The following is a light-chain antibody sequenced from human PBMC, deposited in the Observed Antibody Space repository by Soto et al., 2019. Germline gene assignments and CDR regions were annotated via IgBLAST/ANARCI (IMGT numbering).Light chain of an antibody. Sequence: EIVLTQSPGTQSLSPGERATLSCRASQSVSSTYLAWYQQKPGQAPRLLIYGVSSRATGIPDRFSGSGSGTDFTLTISRLEPEDFAVYYCQRYDISPFPFGQGTKLEIK. J-gene: IGKJ2*01. CDR3: QRYDISPFP. CDR1: QSVSSTY. CDR2: GVS. V-gene: IGKV3-20*01.